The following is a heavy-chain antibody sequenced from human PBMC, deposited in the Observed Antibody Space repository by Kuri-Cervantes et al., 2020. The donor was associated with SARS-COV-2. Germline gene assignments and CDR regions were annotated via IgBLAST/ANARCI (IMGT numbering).Heavy chain of an antibody. CDR3: ARLSIAAAIFDY. V-gene: IGHV1-69*05. Sequence: SVKVSCKASGGTFSSYAVTWVRQAPGRGFEWMGRIIPLFGTTIYAEKFRGRVTMTTDTSTSTAYMELRSLRSDDTAVYYCARLSIAAAIFDYWGQGTLVTGSS. D-gene: IGHD6-13*01. J-gene: IGHJ4*02. CDR1: GGTFSSYA. CDR2: IIPLFGTT.